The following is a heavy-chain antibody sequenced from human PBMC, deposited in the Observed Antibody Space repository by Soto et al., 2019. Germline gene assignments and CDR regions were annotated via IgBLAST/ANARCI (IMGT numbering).Heavy chain of an antibody. CDR1: GLIFSDYH. D-gene: IGHD2-15*01. CDR3: AMLGSRSGGSSRMDV. V-gene: IGHV3-72*01. CDR2: IRRKANSYTT. Sequence: EVQLVESGGGLVQPGGSLRLSCAASGLIFSDYHMDWVRQAAGKGLEWVGGIRRKANSYTTEYAASVKGRFTISRDDSKNSLYLQMNSLKSEDTAVYYCAMLGSRSGGSSRMDVLGQGTTVTVS. J-gene: IGHJ6*02.